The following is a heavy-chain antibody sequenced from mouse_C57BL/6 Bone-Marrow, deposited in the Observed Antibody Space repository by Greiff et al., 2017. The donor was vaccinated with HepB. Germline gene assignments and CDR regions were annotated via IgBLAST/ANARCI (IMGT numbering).Heavy chain of an antibody. Sequence: VQLQQPGAELVKPGASVKVSCKASGYTFTSYWMHWVKQRPGQGLEWIGRIHPSDSDTNYNQKFKGKATLTVDKSSSTAYMQLSSLTSEDSAVYYCAILGYDYDGGFDYWGQGTTLTVSS. CDR1: GYTFTSYW. CDR2: IHPSDSDT. V-gene: IGHV1-74*01. J-gene: IGHJ2*01. D-gene: IGHD2-4*01. CDR3: AILGYDYDGGFDY.